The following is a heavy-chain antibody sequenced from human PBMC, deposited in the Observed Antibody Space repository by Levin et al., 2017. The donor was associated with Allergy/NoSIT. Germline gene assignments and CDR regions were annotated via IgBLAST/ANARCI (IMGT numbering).Heavy chain of an antibody. Sequence: KTGGSLRLSCAASGFTFSSYSMNWVRQAPGKGLEWVSSISSSSSYIYYADSVKGRFTISRDNAKNSLYLQMNSLRAEDTAVYYCARDDSYYYYGMDVWGQGTTVTVSS. J-gene: IGHJ6*02. V-gene: IGHV3-21*01. CDR2: ISSSSSYI. CDR1: GFTFSSYS. CDR3: ARDDSYYYYGMDV.